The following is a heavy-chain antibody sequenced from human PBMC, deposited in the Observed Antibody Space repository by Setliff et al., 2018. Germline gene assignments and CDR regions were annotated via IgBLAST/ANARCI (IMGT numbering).Heavy chain of an antibody. V-gene: IGHV5-51*01. CDR1: GYSFTSYW. CDR2: IYPGDSDT. J-gene: IGHJ4*02. D-gene: IGHD3-22*01. CDR3: ARESYDSSGYIYYFDY. Sequence: GESLKISWKGSGYSFTSYWIGWVRQVPGKGLEWMGIIYPGDSDTRYSTSFQGQVTISADKSISTAYLQWSSLKASDTAMYYCARESYDSSGYIYYFDYWGQGTLVTVSS.